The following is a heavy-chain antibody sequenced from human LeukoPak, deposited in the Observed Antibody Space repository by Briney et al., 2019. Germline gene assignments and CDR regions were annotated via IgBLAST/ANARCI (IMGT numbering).Heavy chain of an antibody. CDR2: IYPGDSDT. Sequence: GESLKISCKGSGYSFITYWIGWVRQMPGKGLEWMGIIYPGDSDTRYSPSFQGQVTISVDKFISTAYLQWSSLKASDTAMYYCARQDSVTALDFWGQGTPVTVSS. D-gene: IGHD2-21*02. V-gene: IGHV5-51*01. J-gene: IGHJ4*02. CDR3: ARQDSVTALDF. CDR1: GYSFITYW.